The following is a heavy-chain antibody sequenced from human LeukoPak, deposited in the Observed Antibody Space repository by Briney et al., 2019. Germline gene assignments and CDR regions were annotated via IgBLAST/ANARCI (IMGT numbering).Heavy chain of an antibody. D-gene: IGHD3-22*01. CDR1: GFTFRSYW. CDR3: ARGLVHDTSGYYSDY. V-gene: IGHV3-74*01. CDR2: IDSYGST. J-gene: IGHJ4*02. Sequence: GGSLRLSCAASGFTFRSYWMHWVRQAPGKGLVWVSRIDSYGSTNYADSVKGRFTIFRDNAKNTLYLQMNSLRAEDTAVYYCARGLVHDTSGYYSDYWGQGTLVTVSS.